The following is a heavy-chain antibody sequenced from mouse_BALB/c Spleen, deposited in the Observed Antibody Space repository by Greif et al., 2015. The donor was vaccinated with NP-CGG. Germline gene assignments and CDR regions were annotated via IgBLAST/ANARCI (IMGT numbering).Heavy chain of an antibody. Sequence: EVKLMESGGGLVQPGGSRKLSCAASGFTFRSFGMHWVRQAPEKGLEWVAYISSGSSTIYYADTVKGRFTISRDNPKNTLFLQMTSLRSEDTAMYYCARSDGSSYGYFDVWGAGTTVTVSS. J-gene: IGHJ1*01. CDR3: ARSDGSSYGYFDV. V-gene: IGHV5-17*02. CDR2: ISSGSSTI. CDR1: GFTFRSFG. D-gene: IGHD1-1*01.